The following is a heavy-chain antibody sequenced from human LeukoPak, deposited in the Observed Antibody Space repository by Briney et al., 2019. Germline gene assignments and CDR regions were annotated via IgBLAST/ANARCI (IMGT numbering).Heavy chain of an antibody. D-gene: IGHD6-13*01. J-gene: IGHJ4*02. CDR2: INHSGST. CDR1: GGSISSYY. V-gene: IGHV4-34*01. CDR3: ARGRIAAVAYYFDY. Sequence: SETLSLTCTVSGGSISSYYWSWIRQHPGKGLEWIGEINHSGSTNYNPSLKSRVTISVDTSKNQFSLKLSSVTAADTAVYYCARGRIAAVAYYFDYWGQGTLVTVAS.